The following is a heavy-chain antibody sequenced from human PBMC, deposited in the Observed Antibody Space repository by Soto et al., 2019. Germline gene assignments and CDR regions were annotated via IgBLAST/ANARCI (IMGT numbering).Heavy chain of an antibody. CDR2: ISYDGSNK. D-gene: IGHD6-19*01. J-gene: IGHJ4*02. CDR1: GFTFSSYG. V-gene: IGHV3-30*18. CDR3: AKGGNDRQWLAKKGGDYFDY. Sequence: QVQLVESGGGVVQPGRSLRLSCAASGFTFSSYGMHWVRQAPGKGLEWVAVISYDGSNKYYADSVKGRFTISRDNSKNTMYLPMNSLSGEDTAVYYCAKGGNDRQWLAKKGGDYFDYWAQGTLVTVSS.